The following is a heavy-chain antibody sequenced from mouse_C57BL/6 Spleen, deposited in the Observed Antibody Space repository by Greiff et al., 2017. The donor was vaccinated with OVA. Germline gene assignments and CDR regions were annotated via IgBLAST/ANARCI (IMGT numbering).Heavy chain of an antibody. CDR2: IDPSDSET. CDR1: GYTFTSYW. D-gene: IGHD1-1*01. CDR3: ARSGDYGSSYGYFDV. Sequence: QVQLQQPGAELVRPGSSVKLSCKASGYTFTSYWMHWVKQRPIQGLEWIGNIDPSDSETHYNQKFKDKATLTVDKSSSTAYMQLSSLTSEDSAVYYCARSGDYGSSYGYFDVWGTGTTVTVSS. V-gene: IGHV1-52*01. J-gene: IGHJ1*03.